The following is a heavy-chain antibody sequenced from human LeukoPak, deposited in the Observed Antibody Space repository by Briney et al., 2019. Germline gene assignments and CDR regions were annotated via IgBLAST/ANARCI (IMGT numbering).Heavy chain of an antibody. V-gene: IGHV4-34*01. CDR2: INHSGST. D-gene: IGHD6-13*01. CDR3: ARDGIAAAGSGMDV. Sequence: KPSETLSLTCAVYGVSFSGYYWSWLRQPPGKGLEWVGEINHSGSTNYNPSLKSRVTISVDTSKNQFSLKLSSVTAADTAVYYCARDGIAAAGSGMDVWGQGTTVTVSS. CDR1: GVSFSGYY. J-gene: IGHJ6*02.